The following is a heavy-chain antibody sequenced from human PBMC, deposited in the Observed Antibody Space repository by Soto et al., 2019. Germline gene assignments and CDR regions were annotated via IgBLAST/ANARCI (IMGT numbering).Heavy chain of an antibody. D-gene: IGHD4-17*01. V-gene: IGHV1-69*04. J-gene: IGHJ6*03. Sequence: SVKVSCKASGGAFSSYTISWVRQAPGQGLEWMGRIIPILGIANYAQKFQGRVTITADKSTSTAYMELSSLRSEDTAVYYCARDQTLAGDYYMDVWGKGTTVTVSS. CDR1: GGAFSSYT. CDR2: IIPILGIA. CDR3: ARDQTLAGDYYMDV.